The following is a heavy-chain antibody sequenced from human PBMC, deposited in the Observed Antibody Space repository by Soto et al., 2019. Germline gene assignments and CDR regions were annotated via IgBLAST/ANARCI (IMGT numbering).Heavy chain of an antibody. Sequence: ASAKVSSKASGYTFTSYDSSWVRQAPGQGLEWMGWISAYNGNTNYAQKLQGRVTMTTDTSTSTAYMELRSLRSDDTAVYYCARVTYDSSGYYLYYYGMDVWGQGTTVTVSS. D-gene: IGHD3-22*01. CDR2: ISAYNGNT. CDR1: GYTFTSYD. CDR3: ARVTYDSSGYYLYYYGMDV. V-gene: IGHV1-18*04. J-gene: IGHJ6*02.